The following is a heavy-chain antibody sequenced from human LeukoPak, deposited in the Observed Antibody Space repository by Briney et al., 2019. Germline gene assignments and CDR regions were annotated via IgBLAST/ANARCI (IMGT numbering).Heavy chain of an antibody. Sequence: KPGGSLRLSCAASGFTFSNAWMSWVRQAPGKGLEWVGRIKSKTDGGTTDYAAPVKGRFTISRDDSKNTLYLQMNSLKTEDTVVYYCTTEYDDSSAIQGYFDYWGQGTLVTVSS. CDR1: GFTFSNAW. V-gene: IGHV3-15*01. CDR3: TTEYDDSSAIQGYFDY. CDR2: IKSKTDGGTT. D-gene: IGHD3-22*01. J-gene: IGHJ4*02.